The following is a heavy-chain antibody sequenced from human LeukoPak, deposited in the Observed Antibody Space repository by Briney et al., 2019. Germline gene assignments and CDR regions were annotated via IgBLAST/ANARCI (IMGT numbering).Heavy chain of an antibody. J-gene: IGHJ4*02. D-gene: IGHD6-19*01. CDR3: VIAVAGVTGFDY. V-gene: IGHV1-2*02. Sequence: ASVKVSCKDSGYTFTGYYMHWVRRAPGQGLEWMGWINPNSGGTNYAQKFQGRVTMTRDTSISTAYMELSRLRSDDTAVYYCVIAVAGVTGFDYWGQGTLVTASS. CDR1: GYTFTGYY. CDR2: INPNSGGT.